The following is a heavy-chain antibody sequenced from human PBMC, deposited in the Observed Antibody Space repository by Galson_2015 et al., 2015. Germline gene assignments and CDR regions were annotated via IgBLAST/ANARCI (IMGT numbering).Heavy chain of an antibody. CDR1: GFTFSSYS. V-gene: IGHV3-21*01. CDR3: AREIAAAAPSNYYMDV. J-gene: IGHJ6*03. D-gene: IGHD6-13*01. CDR2: ISSSSSYI. Sequence: SLRLSCAASGFTFSSYSMNWGRQAPGRGLEWVSSISSSSSYIYYADSVKGRFTISRDNAKNSQYLQMNSLRAEDTAVYYCAREIAAAAPSNYYMDVWGKGTTVTVSS.